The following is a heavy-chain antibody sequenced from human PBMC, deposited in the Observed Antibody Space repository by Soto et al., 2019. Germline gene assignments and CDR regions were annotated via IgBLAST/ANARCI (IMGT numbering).Heavy chain of an antibody. Sequence: PSETLSLTCTVSGGSISSGGYYWSWIRQHPGKGLEWIGCIYYSGSTYYNPSLKSRVTISVDTSKNQFSLKLSSVTAADTAVYYCARDSFYDSSGYWGTIDYWGQGTLVTVSS. CDR2: IYYSGST. V-gene: IGHV4-31*03. CDR1: GGSISSGGYY. CDR3: ARDSFYDSSGYWGTIDY. D-gene: IGHD3-22*01. J-gene: IGHJ4*02.